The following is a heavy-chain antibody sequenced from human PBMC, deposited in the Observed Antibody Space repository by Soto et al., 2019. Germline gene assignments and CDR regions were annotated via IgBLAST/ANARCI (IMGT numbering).Heavy chain of an antibody. CDR2: LSGSGGSI. D-gene: IGHD6-13*01. CDR3: AKVSSSWYAGFFDL. V-gene: IGHV3-23*01. J-gene: IGHJ4*02. Sequence: PGGSLRLSCTASGFTFSSHAMTWVRQAPRKGLEWVSGLSGSGGSIYYADSVKGRFTISRDNSMNTLYLQMKSLRAEDTAVYYCAKVSSSWYAGFFDLWGQGTPVTVSS. CDR1: GFTFSSHA.